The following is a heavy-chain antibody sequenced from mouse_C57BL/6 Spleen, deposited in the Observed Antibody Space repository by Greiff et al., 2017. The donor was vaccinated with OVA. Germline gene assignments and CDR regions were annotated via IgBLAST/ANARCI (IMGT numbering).Heavy chain of an antibody. J-gene: IGHJ1*03. V-gene: IGHV1-54*01. CDR1: GYAFTNYL. CDR3: ARNHYDGWYFDV. Sequence: QVQLKESGAELVRPGTSVKVSCKASGYAFTNYLIEWVKQRPGQGLEWIGVINPGSGGTNYNEKFKGKATLTADKSSSTAYMQLSSLTSEDSAVYFCARNHYDGWYFDVWGTGTTVTVSS. D-gene: IGHD1-2*01. CDR2: INPGSGGT.